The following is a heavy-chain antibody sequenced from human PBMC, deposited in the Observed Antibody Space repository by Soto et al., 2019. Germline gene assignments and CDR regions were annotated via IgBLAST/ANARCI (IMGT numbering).Heavy chain of an antibody. Sequence: SDTQSLTCTVSGGSIRSGGYYWSWIRQHPGKGLEWIGYIYYSGSTYYNPSLKSRVTISVDTSKNQFSLKLSSVTAADTAVYYCASSAGQLVKKQQLYAYWGQGTLVTVSS. D-gene: IGHD6-13*01. CDR1: GGSIRSGGYY. CDR3: ASSAGQLVKKQQLYAY. CDR2: IYYSGST. V-gene: IGHV4-31*03. J-gene: IGHJ4*02.